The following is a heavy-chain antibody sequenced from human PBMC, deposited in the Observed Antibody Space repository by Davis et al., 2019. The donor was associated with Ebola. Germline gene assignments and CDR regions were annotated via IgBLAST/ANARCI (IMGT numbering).Heavy chain of an antibody. V-gene: IGHV3-73*01. Sequence: GESLKISCAASGFTFSGSAMHWVRQASGEGLEWVGRIRSKANSYATAYAASVKGRFTISRDDSKNTAYLQMNSLKTEDTAVYYCTHTDSIAAQDYWGQGTLVTVSS. CDR2: IRSKANSYAT. CDR1: GFTFSGSA. D-gene: IGHD6-6*01. J-gene: IGHJ4*02. CDR3: THTDSIAAQDY.